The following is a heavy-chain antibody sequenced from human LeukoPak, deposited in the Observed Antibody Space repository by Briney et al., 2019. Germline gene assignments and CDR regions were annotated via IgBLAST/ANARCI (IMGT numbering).Heavy chain of an antibody. Sequence: GGSLRLSCAASGFSFSDAWMSWVRQIPGKGLEWVGRIESKTDGGTTDYAAPVKCRFTISRDDSTNTLYLQMNSLRDEDTAVYYCAKGDNWNYGDHYYYYMDVWGKGTTVTVSS. D-gene: IGHD1-7*01. CDR1: GFSFSDAW. J-gene: IGHJ6*03. V-gene: IGHV3-15*04. CDR2: IESKTDGGTT. CDR3: AKGDNWNYGDHYYYYMDV.